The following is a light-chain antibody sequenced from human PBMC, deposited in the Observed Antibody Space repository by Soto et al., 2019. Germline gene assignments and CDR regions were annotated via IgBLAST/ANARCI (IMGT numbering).Light chain of an antibody. J-gene: IGKJ2*01. Sequence: DIQMTQSPSSLSASIGDRVTITCRASQSINSHLNWYQQKPRKAPKVLIYAASRLQSGVPSRFSGSGSGTEFTLTISSLEPEDFATYYCQQSHITTLFTFGKGTKLEIK. V-gene: IGKV1-39*01. CDR1: QSINSH. CDR2: AAS. CDR3: QQSHITTLFT.